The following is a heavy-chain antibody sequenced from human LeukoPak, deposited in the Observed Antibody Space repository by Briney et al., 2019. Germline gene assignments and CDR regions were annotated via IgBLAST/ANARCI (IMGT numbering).Heavy chain of an antibody. D-gene: IGHD6-19*01. CDR3: ARERYSGWYPAFDI. V-gene: IGHV4-4*07. J-gene: IGHJ3*02. CDR2: IYSSGST. CDR1: GGSISSYY. Sequence: SETLSLTCTVSGGSISSYYWSWIRQPAGKGLEWIGRIYSSGSTNYNPSLKSRVTMSVDTSKKQFSLKLNSVTAADTAVYYCARERYSGWYPAFDIWGPGKMVTVSS.